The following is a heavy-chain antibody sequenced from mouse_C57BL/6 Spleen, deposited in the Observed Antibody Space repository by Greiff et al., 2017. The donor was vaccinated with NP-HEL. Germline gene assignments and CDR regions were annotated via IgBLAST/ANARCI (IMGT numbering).Heavy chain of an antibody. D-gene: IGHD2-5*01. CDR3: ARDTGYYYSNYAYAMDY. CDR2: INYDGSST. CDR1: GFTFSDYY. Sequence: EVKLVESEGGLVQPGSSMKLSCTASGFTFSDYYMAWVRQVPEKGLEWVANINYDGSSTYYLDSLKSRFIISRDNAKNILYLQMSSLKSEDTATYYCARDTGYYYSNYAYAMDYWGQGTSVTVSS. J-gene: IGHJ4*01. V-gene: IGHV5-16*01.